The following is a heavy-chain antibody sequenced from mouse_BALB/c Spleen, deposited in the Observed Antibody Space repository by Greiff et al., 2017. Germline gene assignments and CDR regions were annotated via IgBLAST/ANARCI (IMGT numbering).Heavy chain of an antibody. CDR3: AREGGIYYGNYEAMDY. J-gene: IGHJ4*01. Sequence: EVKVVESGGGLVQPGGSRKLSCAASGFTFSSFGMHWVRQAPEKGLEWVAYISSGSSTIYYADTVKGRFTISRDNPKNTLFLQMTSLRSEDTAMYYCAREGGIYYGNYEAMDYWGQGTSVTVSS. D-gene: IGHD2-1*01. CDR2: ISSGSSTI. CDR1: GFTFSSFG. V-gene: IGHV5-17*02.